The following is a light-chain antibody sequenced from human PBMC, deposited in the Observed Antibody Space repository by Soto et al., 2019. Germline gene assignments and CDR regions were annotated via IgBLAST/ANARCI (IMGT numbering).Light chain of an antibody. Sequence: IQMTQSPSSLSASVGDTVSVTCRASQYIGNYLNCFQQKPGQAPQRLISVKSNLESGVPPRFSGSGSGTEFILTISSLQPEDSATYYCLQHKTYPYSFGQGTKREIK. V-gene: IGKV1-17*01. CDR3: LQHKTYPYS. CDR2: VKS. CDR1: QYIGNY. J-gene: IGKJ2*03.